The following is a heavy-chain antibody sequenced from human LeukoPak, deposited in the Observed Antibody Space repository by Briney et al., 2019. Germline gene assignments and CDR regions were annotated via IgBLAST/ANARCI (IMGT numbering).Heavy chain of an antibody. CDR1: GYTFTSYA. D-gene: IGHD6-19*01. J-gene: IGHJ4*02. V-gene: IGHV1-3*01. CDR3: ARDASWYSSGWYGDY. CDR2: INAGNGNT. Sequence: ASVKDSCKASGYTFTSYAMHWVRQAPGQRLEWMGWINAGNGNTKYSQKFQGRVTITRDTSASTAYMELSSLRSEDTAVYYCARDASWYSSGWYGDYWGQGTLITVSS.